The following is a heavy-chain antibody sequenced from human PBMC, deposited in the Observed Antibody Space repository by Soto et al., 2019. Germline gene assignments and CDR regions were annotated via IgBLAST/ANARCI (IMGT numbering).Heavy chain of an antibody. CDR1: RDTXSSYY. CDR2: INPHGGST. V-gene: IGHV1-46*01. CDR3: PRSSGGNFGIIIEGTNWFAP. Sequence: GXSXKVSCKAPRDTXSSYYINLVRQAPGQGLEWIGVINPHGGSTVYAQKFQGRVTMTRDTSASTVYMELSSLRSEDTPVYYCPRSSGGNFGIIIEGTNWFAPWGQGTLVTVSS. D-gene: IGHD1-26*01. J-gene: IGHJ5*02.